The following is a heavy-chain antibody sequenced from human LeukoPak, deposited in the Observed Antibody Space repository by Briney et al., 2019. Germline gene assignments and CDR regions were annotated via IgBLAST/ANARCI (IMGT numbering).Heavy chain of an antibody. J-gene: IGHJ6*02. Sequence: GGSLRLSCAPSEFTFNNHTLNWVRQVPGKGLEWVSSINNSSRYISYADSVNGRFTISRDNAKNSLYLQMNSLRAEDTAVYYCARDLGIVYYYGMDVWGQGTTVIVSS. V-gene: IGHV3-21*01. CDR2: INNSSRYI. CDR3: ARDLGIVYYYGMDV. CDR1: EFTFNNHT. D-gene: IGHD7-27*01.